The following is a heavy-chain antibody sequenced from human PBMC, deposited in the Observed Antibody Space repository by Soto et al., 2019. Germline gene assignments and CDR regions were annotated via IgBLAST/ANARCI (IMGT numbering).Heavy chain of an antibody. J-gene: IGHJ6*02. V-gene: IGHV1-69*01. D-gene: IGHD3-10*01. CDR2: IIPIFGTA. CDR3: ARVGVTMVRGVITYYYYYGMDV. Sequence: QVQLVQSGAEVKKPGSSVKVSCKASGGTFSSYAISWVRQAPGQGLEWMGGIIPIFGTANYAQKFQGRVTITADESTSKAYMELSSLRSEDTAVYYCARVGVTMVRGVITYYYYYGMDVWGQGTTVTVSS. CDR1: GGTFSSYA.